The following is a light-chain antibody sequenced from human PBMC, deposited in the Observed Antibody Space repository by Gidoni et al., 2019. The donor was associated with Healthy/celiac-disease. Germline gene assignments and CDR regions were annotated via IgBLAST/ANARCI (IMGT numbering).Light chain of an antibody. CDR3: QQYGSSPYT. Sequence: EIVLTQSPGTLSLSPGERATLACRASKSVSSSYLAWYQQKPGQAPRLLIYVASSRATGIPDRFSGSGSGTDFTLTISRLEPEDFAVYYCQQYGSSPYTFGQGTKLEIK. CDR2: VAS. CDR1: KSVSSSY. V-gene: IGKV3-20*01. J-gene: IGKJ2*01.